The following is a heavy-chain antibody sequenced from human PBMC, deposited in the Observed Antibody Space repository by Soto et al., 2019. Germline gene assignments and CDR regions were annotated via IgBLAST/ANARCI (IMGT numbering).Heavy chain of an antibody. D-gene: IGHD5-18*01. CDR2: IYYSGST. CDR1: GGSISNYY. CDR3: ERANVDTMLHY. Sequence: SETLSLTCTVSGGSISNYYWSWIRQPPGKGLEWVGFIYYSGSTKYNPSLKSRVTISVDTSRNQFSLRLSSVTAADSAVYYCERANVDTMLHYWGRGTLVTVSS. J-gene: IGHJ4*02. V-gene: IGHV4-59*01.